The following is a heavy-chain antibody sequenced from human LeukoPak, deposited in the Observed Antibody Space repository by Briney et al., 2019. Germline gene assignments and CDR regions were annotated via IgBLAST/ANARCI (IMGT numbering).Heavy chain of an antibody. CDR1: GDTFSSYA. CDR3: ARDHGYSVDY. D-gene: IGHD2-21*01. J-gene: IGHJ4*02. Sequence: ASVKVSCKASGDTFSSYAISWVRQAPGQGLEWMGRINPNSGGTNYAQKFQGRVTMTRDTSISTAYMELSRLRSDDTAVYYCARDHGYSVDYWGQGTLVTVSS. CDR2: INPNSGGT. V-gene: IGHV1-2*06.